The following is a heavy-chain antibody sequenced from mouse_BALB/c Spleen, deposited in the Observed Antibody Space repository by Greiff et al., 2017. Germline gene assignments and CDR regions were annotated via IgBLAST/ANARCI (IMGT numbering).Heavy chain of an antibody. Sequence: EVQLVESGGGLVKLGGSLKLSCAASGFTFSSYYMSWVRQTPEKRLELVAAINSNGGSTYYPDTVKGRFTISRDNAKNTLYLQMSSLKSEDTALYYCARHFITTVVATPFDYWGQGTTLTVSS. D-gene: IGHD1-1*01. CDR2: INSNGGST. J-gene: IGHJ2*01. CDR1: GFTFSSYY. CDR3: ARHFITTVVATPFDY. V-gene: IGHV5-6-2*01.